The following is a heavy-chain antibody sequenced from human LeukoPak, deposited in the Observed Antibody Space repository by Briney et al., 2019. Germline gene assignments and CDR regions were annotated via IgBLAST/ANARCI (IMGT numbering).Heavy chain of an antibody. CDR2: INPNSGGT. J-gene: IGHJ6*02. CDR1: GYTFTVYY. V-gene: IGHV1-2*02. Sequence: GASVTVSCKASGYTFTVYYMHWVRQAPGQGLEWMGWINPNSGGTNYAQKFQGRVTMTRDTSISTAYMELSRLRSDDTAVYYCARDGPPRYYYGMDVWGQGTTVTVSS. CDR3: ARDGPPRYYYGMDV.